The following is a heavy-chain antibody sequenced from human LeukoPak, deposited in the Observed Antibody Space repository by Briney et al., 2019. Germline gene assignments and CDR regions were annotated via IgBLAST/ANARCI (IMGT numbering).Heavy chain of an antibody. Sequence: PSETLSLTCTVSGGSISSSSYYWGWIRQPPGKGQEWIGSIYYSGSTYYNPSLKSRVTISVDTSKNQFSLKLSSVTAADTAVYYCARHGDSSGYYFLDYWGQGTLVTVSS. CDR1: GGSISSSSYY. CDR3: ARHGDSSGYYFLDY. D-gene: IGHD3-22*01. J-gene: IGHJ4*02. V-gene: IGHV4-39*01. CDR2: IYYSGST.